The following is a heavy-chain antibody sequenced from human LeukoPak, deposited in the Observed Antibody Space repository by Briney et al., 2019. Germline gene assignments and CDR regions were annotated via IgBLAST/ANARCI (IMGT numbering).Heavy chain of an antibody. V-gene: IGHV1-24*01. D-gene: IGHD6-13*01. CDR2: FDPEDGET. Sequence: ASVKVSCKVSGYTLTELSMHWVRQAPGKGLEWMGGFDPEDGETIYAQKFQGRVTMTEDTSTDTAYMELSSLRSEDTAVYYCATGLAAADLFDYWGQGTLVTVSS. CDR3: ATGLAAADLFDY. CDR1: GYTLTELS. J-gene: IGHJ4*02.